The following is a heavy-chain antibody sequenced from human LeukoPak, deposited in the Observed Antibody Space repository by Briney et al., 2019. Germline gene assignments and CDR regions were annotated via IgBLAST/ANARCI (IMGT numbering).Heavy chain of an antibody. CDR1: GYTLTELS. V-gene: IGHV1-46*01. Sequence: GASVKVSCKVSGYTLTELSMHWVRQAPGQGLEWMGIINPSGGSTSYAQKFQGRVTMTRDMSTSTVYMELSSLRSEDTAVYYCARESGYTFDYWGQGTLVTVSS. CDR2: INPSGGST. J-gene: IGHJ4*02. D-gene: IGHD5-12*01. CDR3: ARESGYTFDY.